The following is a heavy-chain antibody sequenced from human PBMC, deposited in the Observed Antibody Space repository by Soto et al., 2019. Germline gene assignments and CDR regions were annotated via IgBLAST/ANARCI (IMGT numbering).Heavy chain of an antibody. CDR1: GGTFSSYT. V-gene: IGHV1-69*02. CDR2: IIPILGIA. Sequence: QVQLVQSGAEVKKPGSSVKVSCKASGGTFSSYTISWVRQAPGQGLEWMGRIIPILGIANYAQKFQGRVTITADKSTSTAYMELSSLRSEDTAVYYCARYPLSRLAAAGSIDIWGQGTMVTVSS. D-gene: IGHD6-13*01. J-gene: IGHJ3*02. CDR3: ARYPLSRLAAAGSIDI.